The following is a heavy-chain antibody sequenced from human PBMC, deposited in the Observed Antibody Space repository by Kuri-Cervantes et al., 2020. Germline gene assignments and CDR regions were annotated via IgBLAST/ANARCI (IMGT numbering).Heavy chain of an antibody. Sequence: GGSLRLSCAASGFTVSSYAMSWVRQAPGKGLEWVSAISSSGGSTYFADSVKGRFTISRDNSKNTLYLQMNSLRAEDTAVYYCARGEYYYDSSGYYTSSYFDLWGRGTLVTVSS. CDR2: ISSSGGST. CDR3: ARGEYYYDSSGYYTSSYFDL. J-gene: IGHJ2*01. D-gene: IGHD3-22*01. V-gene: IGHV3-23*01. CDR1: GFTVSSYA.